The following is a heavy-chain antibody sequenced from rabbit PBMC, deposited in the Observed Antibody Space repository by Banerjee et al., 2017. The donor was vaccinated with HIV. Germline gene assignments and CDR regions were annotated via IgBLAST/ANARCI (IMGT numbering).Heavy chain of an antibody. CDR1: GIDFSSNYW. CDR3: ARDLDYGDAGYAPFNL. CDR2: IYAGDGST. D-gene: IGHD6-1*01. Sequence: QSLEESGGDLVKPGASLTLTCTASGIDFSSNYWICWVRQAPGKGLEWIACIYAGDGSTAYASWVNGRFTISKTSSTTVTLQLNSLTAADTATYFCARDLDYGDAGYAPFNLWGPGTLVTVS. V-gene: IGHV1S40*01. J-gene: IGHJ4*01.